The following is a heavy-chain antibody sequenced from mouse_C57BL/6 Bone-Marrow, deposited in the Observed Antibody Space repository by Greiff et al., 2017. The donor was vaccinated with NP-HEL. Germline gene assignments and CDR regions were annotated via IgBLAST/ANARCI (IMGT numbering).Heavy chain of an antibody. J-gene: IGHJ3*01. Sequence: QVQLQQSGAELVRSGASVKLSCKASGYTFTDYYINWVKQRPGQGLEWIARIYPGSGNTYYNEKFKGKATLTAEKSSSTAYMQLSSLTSEDSAVEVCAREGWLQAFAYWGQGTLVTVSA. V-gene: IGHV1-76*01. D-gene: IGHD2-2*01. CDR3: AREGWLQAFAY. CDR1: GYTFTDYY. CDR2: IYPGSGNT.